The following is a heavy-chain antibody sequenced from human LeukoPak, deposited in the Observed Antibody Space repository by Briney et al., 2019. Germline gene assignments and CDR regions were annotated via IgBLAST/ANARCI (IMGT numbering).Heavy chain of an antibody. CDR1: GYTFTGYY. Sequence: ASVKVSCKASGYTFTGYYMHWVRQATGQGLEWMGWMNPNSGNIGFAQEFQGRVTMTRNTSISTAYMELSSLTSEDTAVYYCARGVAADLWGQGTLVTVSS. CDR3: ARGVAADL. D-gene: IGHD6-13*01. J-gene: IGHJ4*02. CDR2: MNPNSGNI. V-gene: IGHV1-8*02.